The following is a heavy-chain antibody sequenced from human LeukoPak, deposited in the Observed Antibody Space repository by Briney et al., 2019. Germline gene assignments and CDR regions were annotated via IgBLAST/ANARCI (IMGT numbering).Heavy chain of an antibody. CDR1: GFTFSDYY. Sequence: PGGSLRLSCATSGFTFSDYYMDWIRQAPGKGLEWISYISSTSNTIHYAGSVRGRSTVSRDNTKNSLYLQMNSLRADDTAVYYCARGRRIVGTVPPDYWGQGTLVTVSS. CDR2: ISSTSNTI. CDR3: ARGRRIVGTVPPDY. D-gene: IGHD1-26*01. V-gene: IGHV3-11*04. J-gene: IGHJ4*02.